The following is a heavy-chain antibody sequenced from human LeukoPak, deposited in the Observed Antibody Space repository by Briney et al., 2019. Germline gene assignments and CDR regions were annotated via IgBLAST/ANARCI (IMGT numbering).Heavy chain of an antibody. CDR3: EKDRLAYGSGTSNWFDP. D-gene: IGHD3-10*01. V-gene: IGHV3-23*01. CDR2: ISGSGGST. J-gene: IGHJ5*02. Sequence: PGGSLTLSCAAYGFTFSSYGMSWVRQAPGKGLEWIGAISGSGGSTYYADFVNGGSTISRDNSKNTLYLQMNSLRAEDTAVYYCEKDRLAYGSGTSNWFDPWGQGTLVTVSS. CDR1: GFTFSSYG.